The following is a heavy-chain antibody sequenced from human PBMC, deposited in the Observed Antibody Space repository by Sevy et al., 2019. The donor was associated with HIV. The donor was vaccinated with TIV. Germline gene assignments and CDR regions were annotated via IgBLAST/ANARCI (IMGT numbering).Heavy chain of an antibody. J-gene: IGHJ6*02. V-gene: IGHV3-74*01. D-gene: IGHD6-6*01. CDR3: AREQQLVLFYYGMDV. CDR2: INSDGSNT. Sequence: GGSLRLSCAASGFTFSSYWMHWVRQAPGKGLVWVSRINSDGSNTSYEDSLKGRFTISRDNAKNTLYLQMNSLRAEDTAVYYCAREQQLVLFYYGMDVWGQGTTVTVSS. CDR1: GFTFSSYW.